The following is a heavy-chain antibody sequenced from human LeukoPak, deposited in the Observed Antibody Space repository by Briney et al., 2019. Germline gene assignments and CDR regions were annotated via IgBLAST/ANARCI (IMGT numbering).Heavy chain of an antibody. CDR2: IIPIFGTA. D-gene: IGHD3-22*01. Sequence: SVKVSCTASGGTFGIYAISWVRQAPGQGLEWMGGIIPIFGTANYAQKFQGRVTITADESTSTAYMELSSLRSEDTAVYYCARARYYYDSSGYYEPLYYFDYWGQGTLVTVSS. CDR1: GGTFGIYA. V-gene: IGHV1-69*13. CDR3: ARARYYYDSSGYYEPLYYFDY. J-gene: IGHJ4*02.